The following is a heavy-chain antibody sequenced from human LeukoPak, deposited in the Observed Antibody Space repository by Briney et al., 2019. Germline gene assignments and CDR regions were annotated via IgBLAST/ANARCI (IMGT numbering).Heavy chain of an antibody. V-gene: IGHV3-33*03. CDR1: GFTFSSYG. J-gene: IGHJ4*02. Sequence: PGRSLRLSCAASGFTFSSYGMHWVRQAPGKGLEWVAVIWYDGSNKYYADSVKGRFSISRDNSRNTLYLQMNSLRAEDTATYYCTKDRQPDGLYNFDYWGQGTQVSVSS. D-gene: IGHD5-24*01. CDR2: IWYDGSNK. CDR3: TKDRQPDGLYNFDY.